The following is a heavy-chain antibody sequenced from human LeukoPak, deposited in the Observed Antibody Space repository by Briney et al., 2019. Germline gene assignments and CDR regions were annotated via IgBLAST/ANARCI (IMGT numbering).Heavy chain of an antibody. Sequence: ASVKVSCKASGYTFTSYAMHWVRQAPGQRLEWMGWINAGNGNTKYSQKFQGRVTITRDTSASTAYMELSSLRSEDTAVYYCARGVQYVVSQHGNWFDPWGQGTLVTVSS. CDR1: GYTFTSYA. J-gene: IGHJ5*02. CDR2: INAGNGNT. CDR3: ARGVQYVVSQHGNWFDP. D-gene: IGHD1-1*01. V-gene: IGHV1-3*01.